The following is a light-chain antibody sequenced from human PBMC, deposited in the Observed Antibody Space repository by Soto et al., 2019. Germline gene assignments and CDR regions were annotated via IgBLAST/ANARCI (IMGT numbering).Light chain of an antibody. V-gene: IGLV1-40*01. J-gene: IGLJ1*01. CDR3: QSYDSSLSGSV. CDR2: NNV. CDR1: SSNIGAGYD. Sequence: QSVLTQPPSVSGAPGQRVTIPCTGSSSNIGAGYDVHWYQQLPGTAPKLLISNNVNRPSGVPERFSAYKSDTSASLDITGLRAEDEAEYYCQSYDSSLSGSVFGTGNKLTVL.